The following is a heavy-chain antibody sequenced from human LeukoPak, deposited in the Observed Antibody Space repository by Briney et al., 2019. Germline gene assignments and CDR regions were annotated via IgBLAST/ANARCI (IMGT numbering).Heavy chain of an antibody. CDR2: IIPIFGTA. D-gene: IGHD6-13*01. CDR3: ASRIAAAGTPFDY. J-gene: IGHJ4*02. Sequence: ASVKVSCKASGGTFSSYAISWVRQAPGQGLEWMGGIIPIFGTANYAPKFQGRVTITTDESMSTAYMELSSLRSEDTAVYYCASRIAAAGTPFDYWGQGTLVTVSS. CDR1: GGTFSSYA. V-gene: IGHV1-69*05.